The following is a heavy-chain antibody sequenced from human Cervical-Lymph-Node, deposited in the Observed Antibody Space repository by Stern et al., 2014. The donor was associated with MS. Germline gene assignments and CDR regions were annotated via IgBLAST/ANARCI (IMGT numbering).Heavy chain of an antibody. V-gene: IGHV3-53*01. CDR3: ARDTSSPERSDW. D-gene: IGHD1-1*01. CDR1: GFTVSRDY. J-gene: IGHJ4*02. Sequence: EVQLEESGGGVIQPGGSLRLSCTASGFTVSRDYMTGGRQAPGQGLAWVSLITNVGSSFYTDSVKGRFTISRDDSKNTVYLHMTSLRAEDTAMYYCARDTSSPERSDWWGQGTLVTVSS. CDR2: ITNVGSS.